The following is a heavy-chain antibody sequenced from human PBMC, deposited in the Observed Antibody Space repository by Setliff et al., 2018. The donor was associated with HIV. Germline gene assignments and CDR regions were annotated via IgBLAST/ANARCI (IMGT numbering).Heavy chain of an antibody. CDR2: ISSGGNYI. V-gene: IGHV3-21*01. J-gene: IGHJ4*02. CDR1: GFTFSNYN. D-gene: IGHD3-9*01. Sequence: GGSLRLSCAASGFTFSNYNMNWVRQAPGKGLEWVSSISSGGNYIYYRDSMKGRFTISRDNARNSLFLQMNGLRAEDTAVYYCARDPGMQLRYAFDFWGQGTPVTVS. CDR3: ARDPGMQLRYAFDF.